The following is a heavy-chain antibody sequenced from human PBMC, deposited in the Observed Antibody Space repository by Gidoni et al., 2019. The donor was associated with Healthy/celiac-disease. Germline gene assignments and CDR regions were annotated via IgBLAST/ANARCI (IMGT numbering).Heavy chain of an antibody. J-gene: IGHJ6*03. D-gene: IGHD4-17*01. V-gene: IGHV4-59*01. Sequence: QVQLQESGPGLVKPSETLSLTCTVSGGSISSYYWSWIRQPPGKGLEWIGYIYYSGSTNYNPSLKSRVTISVDTSKNQFSLKLSSVTAADTAVYYCARCPNDYGDYYYYYYMDVWGKGTTVTVSS. CDR3: ARCPNDYGDYYYYYYMDV. CDR2: IYYSGST. CDR1: GGSISSYY.